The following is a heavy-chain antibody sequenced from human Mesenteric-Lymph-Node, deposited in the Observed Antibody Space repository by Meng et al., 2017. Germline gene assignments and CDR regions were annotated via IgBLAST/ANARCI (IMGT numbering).Heavy chain of an antibody. CDR3: ARDLVGSTMGDY. CDR2: ISGYNDDR. J-gene: IGHJ4*02. D-gene: IGHD1-26*01. V-gene: IGHV1-18*04. Sequence: ASVKVSCKASGYTFTGYYMHWVRQAPGQSFEWMGWISGYNDDRNYVQKFQGRVTMTTDTSTSTAYMEPRSLTSDHTAVYYCARDLVGSTMGDYWGQGTLVTVSS. CDR1: GYTFTGYY.